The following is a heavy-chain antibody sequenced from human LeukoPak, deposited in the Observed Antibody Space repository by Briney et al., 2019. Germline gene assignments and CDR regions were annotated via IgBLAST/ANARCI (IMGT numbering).Heavy chain of an antibody. CDR1: GFTFSSYA. CDR2: ISGSGGST. J-gene: IGHJ4*02. V-gene: IGHV3-23*01. CDR3: ARAWSGSYTLGY. D-gene: IGHD1-26*01. Sequence: PGGSLRLSCAASGFTFSSYAMSWVRQAPGKGLEWVSAISGSGGSTYYADSVKGRFTISRDNAKNTPYLQMNSLRAEDTAVYYCARAWSGSYTLGYWGQGTLVTVSS.